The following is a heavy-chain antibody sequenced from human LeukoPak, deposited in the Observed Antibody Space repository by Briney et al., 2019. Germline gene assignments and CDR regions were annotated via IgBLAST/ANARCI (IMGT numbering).Heavy chain of an antibody. Sequence: GGSVRLSCVGSVLAFHNYAMHWLRRPPGKGLEWVAAINWNSDTKAYADPVKGRFTISRDRARNSLYLQMDSLRPEDKALHYCAKDTGGKLAYFYAIDVWGQGTSVTVSS. J-gene: IGHJ6*02. CDR2: INWNSDTK. CDR1: VLAFHNYA. V-gene: IGHV3-9*01. D-gene: IGHD4-23*01. CDR3: AKDTGGKLAYFYAIDV.